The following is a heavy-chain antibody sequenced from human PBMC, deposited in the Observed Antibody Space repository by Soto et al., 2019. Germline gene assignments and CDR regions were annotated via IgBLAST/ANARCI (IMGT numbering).Heavy chain of an antibody. J-gene: IGHJ4*02. Sequence: SETLSLTCTVSGGSISSYFYIWFRQPPGKGLEWIGPVYYTGTTDYNPSLKSRVTISVDTSKTQFSLNLRSVTAADTAVYYCARDLAAVPRAFDYWVRGTLVTVSS. D-gene: IGHD6-13*01. CDR3: ARDLAAVPRAFDY. CDR2: VYYTGTT. V-gene: IGHV4-59*01. CDR1: GGSISSYF.